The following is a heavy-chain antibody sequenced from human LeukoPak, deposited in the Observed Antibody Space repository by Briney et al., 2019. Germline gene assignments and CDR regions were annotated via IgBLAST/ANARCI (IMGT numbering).Heavy chain of an antibody. V-gene: IGHV3-7*03. J-gene: IGHJ5*01. CDR1: GFTFSSYW. CDR2: INQGGSYK. D-gene: IGHD3-16*02. CDR3: ARGFELITLGGAIGKFTWFDS. Sequence: PGGSLRLSCAASGFTFSSYWMNWVRQAPGKGLEWVANINQGGSYKYYADSVKGRFTISRDNAKNSLYLQMYSLRAEDPAVYYGARGFELITLGGAIGKFTWFDSWRQGTLVTVSS.